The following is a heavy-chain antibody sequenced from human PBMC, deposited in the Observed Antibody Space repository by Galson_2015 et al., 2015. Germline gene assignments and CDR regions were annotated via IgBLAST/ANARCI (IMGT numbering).Heavy chain of an antibody. CDR1: GFSLSTSGVG. J-gene: IGHJ4*02. CDR2: IYWDDDK. CDR3: AQTQWLRTFDY. V-gene: IGHV2-5*02. Sequence: PALVKPTQTLTLTCTFSGFSLSTSGVGVGWIRQPPGKALEWLALIYWDDDKRYSPSLKSRLTITKDTSKNQVVLTMTNMDPVDTATYYCAQTQWLRTFDYWGQGTLVTVSS. D-gene: IGHD6-19*01.